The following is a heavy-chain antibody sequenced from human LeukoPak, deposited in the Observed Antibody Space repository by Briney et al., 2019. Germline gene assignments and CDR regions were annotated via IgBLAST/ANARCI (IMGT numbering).Heavy chain of an antibody. J-gene: IGHJ6*03. V-gene: IGHV1-18*01. Sequence: GASVKVSCKASGYTFTSYGISWVRQAPGQGLEWMGWISAYNGNTNYAQKLQGRVTMTTDTSTSTAYMELRSLRSDDTAVYYCARGGYCSSTSCYTEENYYYYYYMDVWGKGTTVTVSS. CDR3: ARGGYCSSTSCYTEENYYYYYYMDV. CDR1: GYTFTSYG. D-gene: IGHD2-2*02. CDR2: ISAYNGNT.